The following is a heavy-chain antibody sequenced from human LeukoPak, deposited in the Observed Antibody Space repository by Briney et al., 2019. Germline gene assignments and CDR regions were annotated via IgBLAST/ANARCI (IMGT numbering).Heavy chain of an antibody. J-gene: IGHJ4*02. D-gene: IGHD3-3*01. CDR1: GGSFSGYY. CDR2: INHSGST. Sequence: PSETLSLTCAVYGGSFSGYYWSWIRQPPGKGLEWIGEINHSGSTNYNPSLKSRVTISVDTSENQFSLKLSSVTAADTAVYYCARYRGGVLRFLEWSQYFDYWGQGTLVTVSS. CDR3: ARYRGGVLRFLEWSQYFDY. V-gene: IGHV4-34*01.